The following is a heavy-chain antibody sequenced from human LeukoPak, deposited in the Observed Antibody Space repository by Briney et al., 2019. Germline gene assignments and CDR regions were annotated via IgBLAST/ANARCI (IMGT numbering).Heavy chain of an antibody. D-gene: IGHD6-19*01. Sequence: NPGGSLRLSCAASGFTFSNYGMHWVRQAPGKGLEWVAIISYDGSNKYYADSVKGRFTISRDNSKNTLFLQMNSLRVEDTAVYYCAQWLERLNYFDTWGQGTLVIVSS. J-gene: IGHJ4*02. CDR3: AQWLERLNYFDT. CDR2: ISYDGSNK. V-gene: IGHV3-30*03. CDR1: GFTFSNYG.